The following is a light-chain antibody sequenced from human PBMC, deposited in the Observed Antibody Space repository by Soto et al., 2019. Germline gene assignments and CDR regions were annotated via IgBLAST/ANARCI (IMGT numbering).Light chain of an antibody. CDR2: DAS. CDR1: QAIINY. V-gene: IGKV1-9*01. Sequence: IQLTQSPSSLSASIGDTVPITCRASQAIINYLAWYQQKPGKAPKLLIYDASTLQGGVPSRFSGSGSGTDFTLTVSRLQPEDLATYYCQQLFMYPPTFGPGTKVDIK. CDR3: QQLFMYPPT. J-gene: IGKJ3*01.